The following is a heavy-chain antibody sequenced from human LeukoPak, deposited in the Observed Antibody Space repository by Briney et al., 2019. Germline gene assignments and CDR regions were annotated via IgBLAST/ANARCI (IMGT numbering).Heavy chain of an antibody. Sequence: PGGSLRLSCAASGFTFSSYAMHWVRQAPGKGLEWVAVISYDGSNKYYADSVKGRFTISRDNSKNTLYLQMNSLRAEDTAVYYCARGEELLDFDYWGQGTLVTVSS. CDR2: ISYDGSNK. D-gene: IGHD1-26*01. CDR1: GFTFSSYA. J-gene: IGHJ4*02. CDR3: ARGEELLDFDY. V-gene: IGHV3-30-3*01.